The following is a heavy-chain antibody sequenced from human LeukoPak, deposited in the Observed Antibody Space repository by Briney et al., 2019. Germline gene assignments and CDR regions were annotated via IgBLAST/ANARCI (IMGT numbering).Heavy chain of an antibody. V-gene: IGHV1-18*01. J-gene: IGHJ3*02. D-gene: IGHD4-17*01. CDR3: ARSTVTTFAFDI. Sequence: ASVTVSCTASGYTFTSYGISWVRQAPGQGLEWMGWISAYNGNTNYAQKLRGRVTMTTDTSTSTAYMELRSLRSDDTAVYYCARSTVTTFAFDIWGQGTMVTVSS. CDR2: ISAYNGNT. CDR1: GYTFTSYG.